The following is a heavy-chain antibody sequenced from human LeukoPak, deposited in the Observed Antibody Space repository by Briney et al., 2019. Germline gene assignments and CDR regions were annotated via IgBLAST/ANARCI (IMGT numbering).Heavy chain of an antibody. J-gene: IGHJ3*02. Sequence: ASVKVSCKASGDSSRTNAVVWLRQVPGQRPEWMGWISAGSGNTKYSQTFQDRLTLTRDTAASTVYMDLSSLRPEDTAVYFCARERDDDPFDIWGQGTLVIVSS. CDR3: ARERDDDPFDI. D-gene: IGHD1-1*01. CDR2: ISAGSGNT. CDR1: GDSSRTNA. V-gene: IGHV1-3*01.